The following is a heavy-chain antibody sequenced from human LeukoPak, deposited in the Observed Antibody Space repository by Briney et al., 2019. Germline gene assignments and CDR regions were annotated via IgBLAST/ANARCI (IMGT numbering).Heavy chain of an antibody. CDR1: GGSISSSNW. V-gene: IGHV4-4*02. CDR3: ARSHDYGDFSFDY. J-gene: IGHJ4*02. Sequence: SGTLSLTCAVSGGSISSSNWWSWVRQPPGKGLEWIGEIYHSGSTNYNPSLKSRVTISVDKSKNQFSLKLSSVTAADTAVYYCARSHDYGDFSFDYWGQGTLVTVSS. D-gene: IGHD4-17*01. CDR2: IYHSGST.